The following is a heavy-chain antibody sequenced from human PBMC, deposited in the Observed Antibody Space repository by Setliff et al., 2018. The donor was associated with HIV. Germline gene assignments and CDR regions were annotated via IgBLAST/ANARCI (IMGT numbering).Heavy chain of an antibody. V-gene: IGHV1-3*01. D-gene: IGHD6-19*01. CDR1: GYTFISYA. J-gene: IGHJ6*03. Sequence: ASVKVSCKASGYTFISYAIHWVRQAPGQRLGWMGWINVGNGNTKYSQNFQDRVTITRDTFASTAYMELSSLRSEDTAVYYCARSLERQWLVPYYMDVWGKGTTVTVSS. CDR2: INVGNGNT. CDR3: ARSLERQWLVPYYMDV.